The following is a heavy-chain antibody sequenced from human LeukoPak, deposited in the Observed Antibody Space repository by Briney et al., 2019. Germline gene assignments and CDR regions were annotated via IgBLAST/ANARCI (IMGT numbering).Heavy chain of an antibody. Sequence: SETLSLTCAVYGGSFSGYYWSWIRQPPGKGLEWIGEINHSGSTNYNPSLKSRVTISVDTSKNQFSLKLSSVTAADTAVYYCARLPRRGYCSSTSCLDYWGQGTLVTVSS. D-gene: IGHD2-2*01. CDR3: ARLPRRGYCSSTSCLDY. CDR2: INHSGST. CDR1: GGSFSGYY. J-gene: IGHJ4*02. V-gene: IGHV4-34*01.